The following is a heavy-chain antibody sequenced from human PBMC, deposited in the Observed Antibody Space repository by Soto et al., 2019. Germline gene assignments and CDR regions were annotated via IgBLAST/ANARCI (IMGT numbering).Heavy chain of an antibody. Sequence: GGSLRLSCAASGFTFSIYAMSWVRHAPGKGLEWVSAISGSGGSTYYADSVKGRFTISRDNSKNTLYLQMNSLRAEDTAVYYCAKDPDSSGYYGYYFDYWGQGTLVTVSS. D-gene: IGHD3-22*01. V-gene: IGHV3-23*01. J-gene: IGHJ4*02. CDR3: AKDPDSSGYYGYYFDY. CDR1: GFTFSIYA. CDR2: ISGSGGST.